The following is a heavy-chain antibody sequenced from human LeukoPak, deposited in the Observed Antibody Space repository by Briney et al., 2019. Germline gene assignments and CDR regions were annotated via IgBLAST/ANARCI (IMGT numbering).Heavy chain of an antibody. Sequence: SETLSLTCTVSGGSISSSSYYWGWIRQPPGKGLEWIGSFFYSGSTYYNPSLKSRVTISVDTSKNQFSLKLSSVTAADTAVYYCARHVDGGLWYFDYWGQGTLVTVSS. J-gene: IGHJ4*02. V-gene: IGHV4-39*01. CDR1: GGSISSSSYY. D-gene: IGHD4-23*01. CDR3: ARHVDGGLWYFDY. CDR2: FFYSGST.